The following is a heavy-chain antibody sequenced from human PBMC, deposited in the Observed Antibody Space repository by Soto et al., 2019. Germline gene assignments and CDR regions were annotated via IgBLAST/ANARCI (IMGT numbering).Heavy chain of an antibody. CDR1: GYSFTSYW. D-gene: IGHD6-13*01. Sequence: GESLKISCKGSGYSFTSYWIGWVRQMPGKGLEWMGIIYPGDSDTRYSPSFQGQVTILADKSISTAYLQWSSLKASDTAMYYCARRGAIASGGTIGNYNPHVLDIWGQGTTVTVSS. V-gene: IGHV5-51*01. CDR3: ARRGAIASGGTIGNYNPHVLDI. CDR2: IYPGDSDT. J-gene: IGHJ3*02.